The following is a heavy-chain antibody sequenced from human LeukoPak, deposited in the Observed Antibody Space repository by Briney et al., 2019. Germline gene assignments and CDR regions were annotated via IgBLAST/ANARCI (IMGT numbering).Heavy chain of an antibody. V-gene: IGHV4-59*01. CDR2: IYYSGST. J-gene: IGHJ6*02. D-gene: IGHD5-18*01. CDR1: GGSISSYY. Sequence: SETLSLTCTVSGGSISSYYWSWIRQPPGKGLEWIGYIYYSGSTNYNPSLKSRATISVDTSKNQFSLKLSSVTAADTAVYYCARDSGYGYSYGPLDYYGMDVWGQGTTVTVSS. CDR3: ARDSGYGYSYGPLDYYGMDV.